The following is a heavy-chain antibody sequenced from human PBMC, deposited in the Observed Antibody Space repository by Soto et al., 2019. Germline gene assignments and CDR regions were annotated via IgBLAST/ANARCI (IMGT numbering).Heavy chain of an antibody. CDR1: GFTFSSYA. V-gene: IGHV3-23*01. Sequence: PGGSLRLSCAASGFTFSSYAMSWVRQAPGKGLEWVSAISGSGGSTYYADSVKGRFTISRDNSKNTLYLQMNSLRAEDTAVYYCAKESHISGVQHLGELSLYYFDYWGQGTLVTVSS. J-gene: IGHJ4*02. CDR2: ISGSGGST. D-gene: IGHD3-16*02. CDR3: AKESHISGVQHLGELSLYYFDY.